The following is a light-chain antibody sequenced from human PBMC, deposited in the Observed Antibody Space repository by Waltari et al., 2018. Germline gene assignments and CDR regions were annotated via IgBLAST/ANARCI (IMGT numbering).Light chain of an antibody. CDR3: QKYDNAPWT. J-gene: IGKJ1*01. Sequence: DIQMTQSPSSLSAPVGDRVTITCRASQGISNYLAWYQQKPGKVPKLLINAASTLQSGVPSRISGSGSGTDFTLTISSLQPEDVATYYCQKYDNAPWTFGQGTKVEIK. V-gene: IGKV1-27*01. CDR2: AAS. CDR1: QGISNY.